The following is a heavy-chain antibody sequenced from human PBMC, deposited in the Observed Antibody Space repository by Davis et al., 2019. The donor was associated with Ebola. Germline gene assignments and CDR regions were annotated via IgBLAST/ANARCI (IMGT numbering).Heavy chain of an antibody. CDR2: INPHNGNT. D-gene: IGHD4-17*01. J-gene: IGHJ4*02. V-gene: IGHV1-18*04. CDR3: AREADDYGDYSEDY. CDR1: GYTFTSSG. Sequence: ASVKVSCKASGYTFTSSGITWVRQAPGQGLEWMGWINPHNGNTNYAQNVQGRVTMTTDTSTSTAYMEVRSLRSDDTAVYYCAREADDYGDYSEDYWGQGTLVTVSS.